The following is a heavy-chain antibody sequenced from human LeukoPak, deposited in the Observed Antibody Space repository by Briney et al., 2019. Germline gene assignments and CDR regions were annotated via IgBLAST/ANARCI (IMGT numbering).Heavy chain of an antibody. CDR2: IWYDGSNK. Sequence: GGSLRLSCAASGFTFSSYGMHWVRQAPGKGLEWAAVIWYDGSNKYYADSVKGRFTISRDNSKNTLYLQMNSLRAEDTAVYYCARDPDYGANWYFDLWGRGTLVTVSS. D-gene: IGHD4-17*01. CDR3: ARDPDYGANWYFDL. CDR1: GFTFSSYG. J-gene: IGHJ2*01. V-gene: IGHV3-33*01.